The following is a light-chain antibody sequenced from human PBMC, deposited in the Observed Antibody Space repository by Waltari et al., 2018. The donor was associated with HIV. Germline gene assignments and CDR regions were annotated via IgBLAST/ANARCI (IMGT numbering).Light chain of an antibody. V-gene: IGLV1-47*01. Sequence: QSVLTQPPSASGTPGHRVPISCSGSNPNIGSIYVYWYQQLPGPAPKVLIYRTNQRSSGVPDRFSGSKSGTSASLAISGLRSEDEADYYCAAWDDSLSGPVFGGGTKLTVL. CDR2: RTN. CDR1: NPNIGSIY. CDR3: AAWDDSLSGPV. J-gene: IGLJ3*02.